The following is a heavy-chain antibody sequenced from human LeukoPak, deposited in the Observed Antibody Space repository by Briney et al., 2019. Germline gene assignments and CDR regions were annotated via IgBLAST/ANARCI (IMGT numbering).Heavy chain of an antibody. CDR3: AKDFNWGWDY. J-gene: IGHJ4*02. Sequence: GESLKISCAASGFTFSSHGMHWVRQAPGKGLEWVAYVLSDGSRKYYADSVKGRFTISRDDSKNTLFLQMNSLRPEDTALYYCAKDFNWGWDYWGQGTLVTVSS. CDR1: GFTFSSHG. V-gene: IGHV3-30*02. CDR2: VLSDGSRK. D-gene: IGHD7-27*01.